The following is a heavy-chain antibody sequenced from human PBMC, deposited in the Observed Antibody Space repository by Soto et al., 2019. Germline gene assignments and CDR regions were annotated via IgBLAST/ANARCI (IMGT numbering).Heavy chain of an antibody. CDR1: GGTFSSYA. D-gene: IGHD6-19*01. CDR3: ARDQGVDSSGWYNWFDP. V-gene: IGHV1-69*06. J-gene: IGHJ5*02. CDR2: IIPIFGTA. Sequence: SVKVSFKASGGTFSSYAISWVRQAPGQGLEWMGGIIPIFGTANYAQKFQGRVTITADKSTSTAYMELSSLRSEDTAVYYCARDQGVDSSGWYNWFDPWGQGTLVTVSS.